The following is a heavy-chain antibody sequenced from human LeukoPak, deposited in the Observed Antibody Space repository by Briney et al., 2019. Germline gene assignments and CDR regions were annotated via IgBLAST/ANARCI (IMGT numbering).Heavy chain of an antibody. D-gene: IGHD4-11*01. CDR3: ARSFDYSNYEGGWFDP. J-gene: IGHJ5*02. Sequence: GASVKVSCKASGYTFITYGISWVRQAPGQGLEWMGWISGYNGNTNYAQKLQGRVTMTTDTSTSTAYMELRSLRSDDTAVYYCARSFDYSNYEGGWFDPWGQGTLVTVSS. CDR1: GYTFITYG. V-gene: IGHV1-18*01. CDR2: ISGYNGNT.